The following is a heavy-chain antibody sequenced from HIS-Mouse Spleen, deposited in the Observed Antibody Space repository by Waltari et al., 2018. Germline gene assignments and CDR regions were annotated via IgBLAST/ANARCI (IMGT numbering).Heavy chain of an antibody. CDR2: IYSSGST. CDR1: GGSISSSSYY. D-gene: IGHD6-13*01. V-gene: IGHV4-39*07. CDR3: AREIPYSSSWYDWYFDL. J-gene: IGHJ2*01. Sequence: QLQLQESGPGLVKPSETLSLTCTVPGGSISSSSYYWGWIRQPPGKGLEGIGSIYSSGSTYDNPSLKSRVTISVDTSKNQFSLKLSSVTAADTAVYYCAREIPYSSSWYDWYFDLWGRGTLVTVSS.